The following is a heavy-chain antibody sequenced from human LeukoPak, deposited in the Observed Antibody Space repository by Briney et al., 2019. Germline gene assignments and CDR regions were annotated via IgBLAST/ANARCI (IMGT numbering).Heavy chain of an antibody. J-gene: IGHJ5*02. CDR2: IYHSGST. V-gene: IGHV4-38-2*01. D-gene: IGHD3-3*01. Sequence: SETLSLTSAVSGYSISSGYYWGWIRQPPGKGLEWIGSIYHSGSTYYNPSLKSRVTISVDTSKNQFSLKLSSVTAADTAVYYCARRDTYYDFWSGYHNWFDPWGQGTLVTVSS. CDR1: GYSISSGYY. CDR3: ARRDTYYDFWSGYHNWFDP.